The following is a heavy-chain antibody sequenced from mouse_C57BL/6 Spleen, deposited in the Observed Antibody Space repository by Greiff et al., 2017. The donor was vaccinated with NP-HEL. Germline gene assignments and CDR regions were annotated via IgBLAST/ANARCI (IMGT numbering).Heavy chain of an antibody. J-gene: IGHJ1*03. CDR1: GYSFTGYY. CDR2: INPSTGGT. V-gene: IGHV1-42*01. D-gene: IGHD1-1*01. CDR3: ARSITTVVAEDWYFDV. Sequence: EVQLQQSGPELVKPGASVKISCKASGYSFTGYYMNWVKQSPEKSLEWIGEINPSTGGTTYNQKFKAKATLTVDKSSSTAYMQLKSLTSEDSAVYYCARSITTVVAEDWYFDVWGTGTTVTVSS.